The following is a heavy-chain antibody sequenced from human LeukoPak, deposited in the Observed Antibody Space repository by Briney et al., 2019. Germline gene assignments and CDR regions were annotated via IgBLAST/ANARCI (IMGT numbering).Heavy chain of an antibody. CDR3: ARGRSTGYPYYFEY. Sequence: ASVKVSCKAFGYTFTSYDINWVRQATGQGLEWMGWMNPNSGSPGYAQKFQGRVTITRNTSISTAYMELSGLRSEDTAVYYCARGRSTGYPYYFEYWGQGTLVTVSS. J-gene: IGHJ4*02. V-gene: IGHV1-8*03. CDR1: GYTFTSYD. CDR2: MNPNSGSP. D-gene: IGHD5-12*01.